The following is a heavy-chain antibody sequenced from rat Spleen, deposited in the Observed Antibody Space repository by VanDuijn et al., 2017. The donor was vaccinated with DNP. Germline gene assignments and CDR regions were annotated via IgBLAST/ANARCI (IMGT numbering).Heavy chain of an antibody. CDR1: GFNFSDYW. V-gene: IGHV4-2*01. CDR2: IKQDSSVV. Sequence: EVKLVESGGVLVQPGRSLKLSCAASGFNFSDYWMGWVRQAPGKGLEWMGEIKQDSSVVNHNPSLRERFTISRDNAQSSLYLQMNNLGFEDTATYYCVTRGTGLDNWFAYWGQGTLVTVSS. J-gene: IGHJ3*01. CDR3: VTRGTGLDNWFAY. D-gene: IGHD4-6*01.